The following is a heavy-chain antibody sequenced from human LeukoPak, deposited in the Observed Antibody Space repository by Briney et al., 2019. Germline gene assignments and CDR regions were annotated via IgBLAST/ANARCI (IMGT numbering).Heavy chain of an antibody. CDR3: ARGGVNYKIAGP. Sequence: PSETLSLTCTASGVSITSYYWSWIRQPPGKGLEWVGYIYYSGSTNYNPSLKSRVTISVDTSKNQFSLKLSSVTAADTAVYYCARGGVNYKIAGPWGQGALVTVSS. J-gene: IGHJ5*02. V-gene: IGHV4-59*01. D-gene: IGHD3-10*01. CDR1: GVSITSYY. CDR2: IYYSGST.